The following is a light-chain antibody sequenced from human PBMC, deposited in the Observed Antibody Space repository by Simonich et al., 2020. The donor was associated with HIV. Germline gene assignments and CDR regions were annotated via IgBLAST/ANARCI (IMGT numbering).Light chain of an antibody. CDR3: QQYYSTPRT. J-gene: IGKJ3*01. Sequence: DIVMTQSPDSLAVSLGERATINCNSSQSVLYNSNNKHYLPWYRQKPGQPPKLLIYWASTRESGVPDRFSGSGSGTDFTLTISSRQAEDVAVYYCQQYYSTPRTFGPGTKVDIK. V-gene: IGKV4-1*01. CDR1: QSVLYNSNNKHY. CDR2: WAS.